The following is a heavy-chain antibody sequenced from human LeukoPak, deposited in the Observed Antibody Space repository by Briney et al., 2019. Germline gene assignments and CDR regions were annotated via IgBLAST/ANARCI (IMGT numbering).Heavy chain of an antibody. CDR2: IYPGDSDT. J-gene: IGHJ6*02. CDR3: ARLPQDYYYHGMDV. CDR1: GYDFATCW. Sequence: GESLKISCQGSGYDFATCWIGWVRQMPGKGLEWMGRIYPGDSDTKYSPSFQGQVTISADKSIGSAYLQWSSLKSSDTAMYYCARLPQDYYYHGMDVWGQGTTVSVS. V-gene: IGHV5-51*01.